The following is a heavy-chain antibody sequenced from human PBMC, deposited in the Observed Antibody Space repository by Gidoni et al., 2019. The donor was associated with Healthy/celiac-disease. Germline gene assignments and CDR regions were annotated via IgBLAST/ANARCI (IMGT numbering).Heavy chain of an antibody. CDR2: LYPGDSDT. CDR1: GYSFTRYW. J-gene: IGHJ4*02. D-gene: IGHD4-17*01. Sequence: DVQLVQSGAELKHPGESLKISCKGSGYSFTRYWIGWVRQMPGKGLEWMGILYPGDSDTRYSPSFQGQVTISADESNSTAYLQWSSLKASDTAMYYCARLTDYGEYPDYWGKGTLVTVSS. V-gene: IGHV5-51*01. CDR3: ARLTDYGEYPDY.